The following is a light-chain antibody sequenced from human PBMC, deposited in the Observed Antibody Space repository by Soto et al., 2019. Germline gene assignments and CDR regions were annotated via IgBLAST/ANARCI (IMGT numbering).Light chain of an antibody. V-gene: IGKV3-15*01. CDR1: QSVSSD. Sequence: EIMLTQSPSTLSLSQGERATLSCRASQSVSSDLAWYQQKPGQAPRLLIFGAPTRATDIPDRFSGSGYGTEFTLTISSLQSEDFAVYYCQQYSNWPPVLTFGGGTKVDI. CDR3: QQYSNWPPVLT. CDR2: GAP. J-gene: IGKJ4*01.